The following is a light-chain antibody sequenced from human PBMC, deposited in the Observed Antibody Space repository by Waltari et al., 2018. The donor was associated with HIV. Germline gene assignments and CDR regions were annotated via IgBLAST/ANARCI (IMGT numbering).Light chain of an antibody. V-gene: IGKV3-15*01. CDR1: QTVSTN. Sequence: TLSVSPGDRATLSCRASQTVSTNLAWYQQKPGQAPRLLIYDAATRATGIPARFSGSGSGTEFTLTITSLQSEDSAIYYCQQYNNWPPWTFGQGTKVEIK. CDR2: DAA. J-gene: IGKJ1*01. CDR3: QQYNNWPPWT.